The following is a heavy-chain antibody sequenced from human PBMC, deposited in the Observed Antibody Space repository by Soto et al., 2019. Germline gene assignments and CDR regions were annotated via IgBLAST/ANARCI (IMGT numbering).Heavy chain of an antibody. D-gene: IGHD2-15*01. Sequence: GGSLRLSCAASGFTFSNYWMHWVRQAPGKGLVWVSRINIDGSITTYADSVKGRFTISRDTAKNTLYLQMNSLRAEDAALYYCARGCSGDTCSPFLDYWGQGTLVTVSS. CDR3: ARGCSGDTCSPFLDY. CDR1: GFTFSNYW. CDR2: INIDGSIT. V-gene: IGHV3-74*01. J-gene: IGHJ4*02.